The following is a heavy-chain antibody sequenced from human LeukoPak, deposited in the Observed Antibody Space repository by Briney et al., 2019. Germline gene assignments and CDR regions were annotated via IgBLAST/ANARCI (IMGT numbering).Heavy chain of an antibody. CDR2: ISSSSSNI. J-gene: IGHJ4*02. CDR3: ARDNHYDYVWGSYRYSDGFDY. CDR1: GFTFSSYS. D-gene: IGHD3-16*02. V-gene: IGHV3-48*01. Sequence: GGSLRLSCAASGFTFSSYSMNWVRQAPGKGLEWVSYISSSSSNIYYADSVKGRFTISRDNAKNSLYLQMNSLRAEDTAVYYCARDNHYDYVWGSYRYSDGFDYWGQGTLVTVSS.